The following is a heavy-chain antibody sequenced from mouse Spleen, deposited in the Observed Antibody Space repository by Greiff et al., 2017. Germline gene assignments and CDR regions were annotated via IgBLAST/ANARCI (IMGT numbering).Heavy chain of an antibody. CDR3: ARLGRYGYAMDY. CDR1: GYAFSSSW. CDR2: IYPGDGDT. J-gene: IGHJ4*01. V-gene: IGHV1-82*01. D-gene: IGHD2-14*01. Sequence: VQLQQSGPELVKPGASVKISCKASGYAFSSSWMNWVKQRPGKGLEWIGRIYPGDGDTNYNGKFKDKATLTADKSSSTAYMQLSSLTSEDSAVYFCARLGRYGYAMDYWGQGTSVTVSS.